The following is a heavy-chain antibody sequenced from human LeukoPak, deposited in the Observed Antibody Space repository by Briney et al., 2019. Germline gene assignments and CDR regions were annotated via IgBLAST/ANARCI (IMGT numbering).Heavy chain of an antibody. CDR2: IYYSGST. CDR1: GGSISSYY. V-gene: IGHV4-59*01. Sequence: SETLSLTCTVPGGSISSYYWSWIRQPPGKGLEWIGYIYYSGSTNYNPSLKSRVTISVDTSKNQFSLKLSSVTAADTAVYYCARIRYSSSWYYYYYYTDVWGKGTTVTISS. D-gene: IGHD6-13*01. CDR3: ARIRYSSSWYYYYYYTDV. J-gene: IGHJ6*03.